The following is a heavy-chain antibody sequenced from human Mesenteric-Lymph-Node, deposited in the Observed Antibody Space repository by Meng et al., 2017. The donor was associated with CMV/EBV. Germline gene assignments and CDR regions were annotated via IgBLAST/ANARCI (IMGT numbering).Heavy chain of an antibody. V-gene: IGHV3-23*01. CDR1: GFTFSNYA. Sequence: GESLKISCGASGFTFSNYAMNWVRQTPGKALEWLALIGTNERATHYADCVKGRFTISRDNPKNTLYLELNSLRAEDTALYHCARDLDSTGYYDEDYWGQGTLVTVSS. CDR3: ARDLDSTGYYDEDY. J-gene: IGHJ4*02. CDR2: IGTNERAT. D-gene: IGHD3-22*01.